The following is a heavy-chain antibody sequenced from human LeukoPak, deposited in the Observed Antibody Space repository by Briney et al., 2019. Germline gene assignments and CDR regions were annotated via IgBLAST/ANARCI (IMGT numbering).Heavy chain of an antibody. CDR3: ARADYSSTWSHDYYYMDV. CDR1: GYSISSGYY. D-gene: IGHD6-13*01. J-gene: IGHJ6*03. V-gene: IGHV4-38-2*02. CDR2: IYHSGST. Sequence: KPSETLSLTCTVSGYSISSGYYWGWIRQPPGKGLEWIGSIYHSGSTYYNPSLKSRVTISVDTSKNQFSLKLSSVTAADTAVYYSARADYSSTWSHDYYYMDVWGKGTTVTVSS.